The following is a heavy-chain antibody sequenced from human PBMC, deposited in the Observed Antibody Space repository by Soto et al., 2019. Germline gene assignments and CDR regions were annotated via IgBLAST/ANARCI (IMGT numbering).Heavy chain of an antibody. CDR2: IYYSGST. CDR3: TRDLGYYDFWSGYSHNWFDP. D-gene: IGHD3-3*01. V-gene: IGHV4-59*01. J-gene: IGHJ5*02. CDR1: GGSISSYY. Sequence: SETLSLTCTVSGGSISSYYWSWIRQPPGKGLEWIGYIYYSGSTNCNPSLKSRATISVDTSKNQFSLKLSSVTAADTAVYYCTRDLGYYDFWSGYSHNWFDPWGQGTLVTVSS.